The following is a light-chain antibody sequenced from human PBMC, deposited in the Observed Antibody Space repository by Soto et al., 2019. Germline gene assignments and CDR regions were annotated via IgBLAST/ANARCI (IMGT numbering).Light chain of an antibody. CDR1: QSVSSN. V-gene: IGKV3-15*01. CDR2: GAS. CDR3: QQYNTWPAT. J-gene: IGKJ1*01. Sequence: EIVMTQSPATLSVSAGERATLSCRASQSVSSNLAWYQQKPGQAPRLLIYGASTRATGIPARVSGSGSGTEFTLTISSLQSEDFALYYCQQYNTWPATFGQGTKVEIK.